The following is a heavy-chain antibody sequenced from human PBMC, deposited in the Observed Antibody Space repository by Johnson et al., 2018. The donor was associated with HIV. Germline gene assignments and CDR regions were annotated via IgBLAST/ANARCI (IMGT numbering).Heavy chain of an antibody. J-gene: IGHJ3*02. Sequence: EVQLVESGGGLVQPGGSLRLSCAASGFTFSSYAMSWVRQAPGKGLEWVSVIYSGGSTYYADSVKGRFTISRDNSKNTLYLQMNSLRAEDTAVYYCARGRVSRFAFDIWGQGTRVTVSS. CDR3: ARGRVSRFAFDI. V-gene: IGHV3-66*01. CDR1: GFTFSSYA. CDR2: IYSGGST. D-gene: IGHD3-10*01.